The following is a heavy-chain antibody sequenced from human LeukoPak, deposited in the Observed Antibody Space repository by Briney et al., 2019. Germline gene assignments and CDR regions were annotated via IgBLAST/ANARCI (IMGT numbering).Heavy chain of an antibody. CDR2: INWNGGST. V-gene: IGHV3-20*04. D-gene: IGHD1-26*01. CDR1: GFTFDDYG. CDR3: ARGGSGSYRYYMDV. J-gene: IGHJ6*03. Sequence: RTGGSLRLSCAASGFTFDDYGMSWVRQAPGKGLEWVSRINWNGGSTGYADSVKGRFTISRDNAKNSLYLQMNSLRAEDTAVYYCARGGSGSYRYYMDVWGKGTTVTISS.